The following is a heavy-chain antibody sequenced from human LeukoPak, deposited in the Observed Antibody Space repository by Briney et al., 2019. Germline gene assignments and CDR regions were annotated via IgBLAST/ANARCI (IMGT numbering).Heavy chain of an antibody. CDR2: IQYDGSHK. CDR1: GFTFTISD. J-gene: IGHJ3*01. V-gene: IGHV3-30*02. D-gene: IGHD2-8*01. CDR3: AKDLIL. Sequence: GGSLRLSCAVSGFTFTISDMHWVRQAPGKGLEWVSFIQYDGSHKNYVDSVKGRSTISRDNSRNTLYLEMFSLRVEDTAVYFCAKDLILWGQGTVVTVSS.